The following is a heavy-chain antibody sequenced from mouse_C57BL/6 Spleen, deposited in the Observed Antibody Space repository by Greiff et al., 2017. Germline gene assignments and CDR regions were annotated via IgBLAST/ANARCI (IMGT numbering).Heavy chain of an antibody. Sequence: EVQLVESGGDLVKPGGSLKLSCAASGFTFSSYGMSWVRQTPDKRLEWVATISSGGSYTYYPDSVKGRFTISRDNAKNTLYLQMSSLKSEDTAMYYCARFSTGTPDYWGQGTTLTVSS. D-gene: IGHD4-1*02. CDR2: ISSGGSYT. CDR3: ARFSTGTPDY. V-gene: IGHV5-6*01. J-gene: IGHJ2*01. CDR1: GFTFSSYG.